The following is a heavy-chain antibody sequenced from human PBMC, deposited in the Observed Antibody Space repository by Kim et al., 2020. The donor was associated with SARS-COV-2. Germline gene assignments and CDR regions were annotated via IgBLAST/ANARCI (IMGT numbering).Heavy chain of an antibody. V-gene: IGHV1-3*01. CDR1: GYTFKNYA. D-gene: IGHD3-10*01. CDR2: INAGNGNT. J-gene: IGHJ5*02. Sequence: ASVKVSCKASGYTFKNYAMHWVRQAPGKSLEWMGWINAGNGNTDYSQKFQDRVTITRDTSASTAYMELSSLRSEDTAVYYCARALLSGTGITVPRGVPNWFDPWGQGTLVTVSS. CDR3: ARALLSGTGITVPRGVPNWFDP.